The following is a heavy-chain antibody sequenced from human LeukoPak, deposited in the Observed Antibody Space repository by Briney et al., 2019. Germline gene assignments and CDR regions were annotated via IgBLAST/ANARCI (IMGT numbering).Heavy chain of an antibody. CDR2: IYYSGVA. D-gene: IGHD3-3*01. J-gene: IGHJ4*02. V-gene: IGHV4-31*03. CDR1: GGSISSGDYY. CDR3: ARVRFLEWLPFDY. Sequence: TLSLTCTVSGGSISSGDYYWSWIRQRPGKGLEWIGSIYYSGVAYYNPSLESRVTISVDTSKNQFSLNLSSVTAADTAVYYCARVRFLEWLPFDYWGQGALVTVSS.